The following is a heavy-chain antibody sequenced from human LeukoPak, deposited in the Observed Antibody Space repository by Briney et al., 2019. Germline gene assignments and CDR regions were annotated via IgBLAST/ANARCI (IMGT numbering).Heavy chain of an antibody. CDR3: SIGGVIRWFGVEDNLDY. Sequence: GGSLRLSCAASGFTFSSYAMLWVRQAPGKGLEWVAVISYDGSNKYYADSVKGRFHISRDNSKNTLYLQVNTLRAEDTALYYCSIGGVIRWFGVEDNLDYWGQGTLVTVSS. D-gene: IGHD3-10*01. CDR2: ISYDGSNK. V-gene: IGHV3-30*04. CDR1: GFTFSSYA. J-gene: IGHJ4*02.